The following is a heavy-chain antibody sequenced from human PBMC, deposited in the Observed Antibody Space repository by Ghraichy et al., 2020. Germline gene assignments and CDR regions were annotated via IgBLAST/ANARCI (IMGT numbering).Heavy chain of an antibody. V-gene: IGHV3-66*01. J-gene: IGHJ6*02. CDR3: ARVDFWSGYAVDV. Sequence: LSLTCAASGFTVSSNYMSWVRQAPGKGLEWVSVIYSGGSTYYADSVKGRFTISRDNSKNTLYLQMNSLRAEDTAVYYCARVDFWSGYAVDVWGQGTTVTVSS. CDR1: GFTVSSNY. CDR2: IYSGGST. D-gene: IGHD3-3*01.